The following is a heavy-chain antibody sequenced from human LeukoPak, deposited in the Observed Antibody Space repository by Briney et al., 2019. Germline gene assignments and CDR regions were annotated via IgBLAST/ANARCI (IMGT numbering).Heavy chain of an antibody. Sequence: GESLRLSCAASGFTLSSYAMSWVRQAPGKGLEWVSAISGSGGSTYYADSVKGRFTISRDNSKNTLYLQMNSLRAEDTAVYYCAKDQSVVITSVGDYWGQGTLVTVSS. D-gene: IGHD3-22*01. CDR3: AKDQSVVITSVGDY. CDR1: GFTLSSYA. V-gene: IGHV3-23*01. J-gene: IGHJ4*02. CDR2: ISGSGGST.